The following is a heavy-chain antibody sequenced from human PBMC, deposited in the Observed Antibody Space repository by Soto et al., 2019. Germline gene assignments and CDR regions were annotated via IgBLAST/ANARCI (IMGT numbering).Heavy chain of an antibody. Sequence: PSETLSLTCTVSGGSISSYYWSWIRQPPGKGLEWIGYIYYSGSTNYNPSLKSRVTISVDTSKNQFSLKLSSVTAADTAVYYCARGWFGELLSAPFDYWGQGTLVTVSS. CDR1: GGSISSYY. J-gene: IGHJ4*02. CDR2: IYYSGST. D-gene: IGHD3-10*01. CDR3: ARGWFGELLSAPFDY. V-gene: IGHV4-59*01.